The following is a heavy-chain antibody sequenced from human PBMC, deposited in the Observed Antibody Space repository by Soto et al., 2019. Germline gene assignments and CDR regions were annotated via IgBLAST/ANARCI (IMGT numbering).Heavy chain of an antibody. D-gene: IGHD1-26*01. CDR3: ARSQCELLFTYYYYHGMDV. CDR1: GGSISSYF. Sequence: PSETLSLTCTVSGGSISSYFCSWIRQPAGKGLEWIGRIYTSGSTNYNPSLKSRVTMSGDTSKNQFSLKLSSATAADTAVYYCARSQCELLFTYYYYHGMDVWGQGTTVIVSS. J-gene: IGHJ6*02. V-gene: IGHV4-4*07. CDR2: IYTSGST.